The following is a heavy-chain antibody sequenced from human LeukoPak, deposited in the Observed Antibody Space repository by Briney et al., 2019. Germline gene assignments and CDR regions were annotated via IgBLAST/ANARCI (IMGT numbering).Heavy chain of an antibody. CDR2: IYSGGST. CDR1: GFAVSSNY. Sequence: GGSLRLSCAASGFAVSSNYMSWVRQAPGKGLEWVSVIYSGGSTYYADSVKGRFTISRDNPKNTLYLQMNSLRAEDTAVYYCARDRRTTVTTRMAFDIWGQGIMVTVSS. CDR3: ARDRRTTVTTRMAFDI. D-gene: IGHD4-17*01. V-gene: IGHV3-66*01. J-gene: IGHJ3*02.